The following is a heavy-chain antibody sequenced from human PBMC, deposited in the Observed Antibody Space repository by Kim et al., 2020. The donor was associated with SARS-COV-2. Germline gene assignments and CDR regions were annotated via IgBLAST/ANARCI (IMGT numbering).Heavy chain of an antibody. D-gene: IGHD6-19*01. Sequence: QKFQGRVTITRDTSASTAYMELSSLRSEDTAVYYCARDTYSSGWYYFDYWGQGTLVTVSS. CDR3: ARDTYSSGWYYFDY. V-gene: IGHV1-3*01. J-gene: IGHJ4*02.